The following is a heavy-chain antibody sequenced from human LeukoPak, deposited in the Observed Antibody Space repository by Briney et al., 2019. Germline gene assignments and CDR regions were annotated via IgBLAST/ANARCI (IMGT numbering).Heavy chain of an antibody. J-gene: IGHJ4*02. CDR2: ISASGDGT. V-gene: IGHV3-23*01. Sequence: PGGSLRLSCAASGFTFSSYAISWVRQAPGEGLEWVSAISASGDGTYYADSVKGRFTISRDNFENTLYLQMNSLRAEDTAVYYCAKSRDSLYDYFDYWGQGILVTVSS. D-gene: IGHD2-15*01. CDR1: GFTFSSYA. CDR3: AKSRDSLYDYFDY.